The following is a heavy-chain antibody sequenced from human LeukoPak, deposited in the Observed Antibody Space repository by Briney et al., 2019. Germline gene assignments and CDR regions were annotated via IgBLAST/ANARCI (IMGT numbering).Heavy chain of an antibody. CDR2: VDPSGGST. Sequence: GASVKVSCKASGYTFTAYYMHWVRQAPGQGLEWMGVVDPSGGSTSYAQRFQDRVTMTSDTSTSTVYMELSSLKASDTAMYYCARGRVVVITPDAFDIWGQGTMVTVSS. D-gene: IGHD3-22*01. V-gene: IGHV1-46*01. CDR1: GYTFTAYY. CDR3: ARGRVVVITPDAFDI. J-gene: IGHJ3*02.